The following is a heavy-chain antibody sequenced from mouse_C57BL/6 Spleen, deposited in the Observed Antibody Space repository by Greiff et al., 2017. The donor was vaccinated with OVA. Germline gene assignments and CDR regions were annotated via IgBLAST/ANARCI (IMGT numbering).Heavy chain of an antibody. D-gene: IGHD1-1*02. J-gene: IGHJ2*01. CDR2: ISSGGSYT. CDR3: ARQGGYYFDY. Sequence: DVMLVESGGDLVKPGGSLKLSCAASGFTFSSYGMSWVRQTPDKRLEWVATISSGGSYTYYPDSVKGRFTISRDNAKNTLYLQMSNLKSEDTAMYYSARQGGYYFDYWGQGTTLTVSS. CDR1: GFTFSSYG. V-gene: IGHV5-6*02.